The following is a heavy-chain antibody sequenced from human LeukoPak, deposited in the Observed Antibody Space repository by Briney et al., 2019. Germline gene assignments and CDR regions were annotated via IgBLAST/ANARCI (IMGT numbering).Heavy chain of an antibody. CDR1: GGSISSGGYY. CDR2: IYYSGST. CDR3: ARVGAGGGYGLDY. D-gene: IGHD3/OR15-3a*01. Sequence: SETLSLTCTVSGGSISSGGYYWSWIRQHPGKGLEWIGYIYYSGSTYYNPSLKSRVTISVDTSKNQFSLKLSSVTAADTAVYYCARVGAGGGYGLDYWGQGTLLTVSS. V-gene: IGHV4-31*03. J-gene: IGHJ4*02.